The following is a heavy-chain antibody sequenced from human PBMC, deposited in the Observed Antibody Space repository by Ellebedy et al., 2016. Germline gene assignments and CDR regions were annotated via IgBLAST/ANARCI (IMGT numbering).Heavy chain of an antibody. CDR2: IIPIFGTA. V-gene: IGHV1-69*13. CDR3: ARGTTTVTTFPANYYYYYMDV. D-gene: IGHD4-11*01. J-gene: IGHJ6*03. Sequence: SVKVSXKASGGTFSSYAISWVRQAPGQGLEWMGGIIPIFGTANYAQKFQGRVTITADESTSTAYMELSSLRSEDTAVYYCARGTTTVTTFPANYYYYYMDVWGKGTTVTVSS. CDR1: GGTFSSYA.